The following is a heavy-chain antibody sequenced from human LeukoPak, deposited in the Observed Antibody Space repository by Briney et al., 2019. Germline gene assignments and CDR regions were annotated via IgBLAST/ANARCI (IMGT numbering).Heavy chain of an antibody. CDR2: IGGSGSDI. CDR1: GFTFSNYA. V-gene: IGHV3-21*01. CDR3: ARRGFHDYSGFDY. Sequence: GGSLRLSCAASGFTFSNYAMSWVRQAPGKGLEWVSSIGGSGSDIYYAASVKGRFTISRDNAKNSLYLQMKSLRAEDTAVYYCARRGFHDYSGFDYWGQGTLVTVSS. J-gene: IGHJ4*02. D-gene: IGHD1-26*01.